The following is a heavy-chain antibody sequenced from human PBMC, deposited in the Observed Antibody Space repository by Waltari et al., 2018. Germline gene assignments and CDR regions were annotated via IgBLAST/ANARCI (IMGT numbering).Heavy chain of an antibody. Sequence: QVQLQESGPGLVKPSGTLSLTCAVSGGSISSSNWWSWVRQPPGKGLEWIGEIYHSGCTNYNPSLNSRVTISVDKSNNQFSLKLSSVTAADTAVYYCARARDGYSSVIDYWCQGTLVTVSS. V-gene: IGHV4-4*02. CDR3: ARARDGYSSVIDY. CDR1: GGSISSSNW. J-gene: IGHJ4*02. CDR2: IYHSGCT. D-gene: IGHD6-19*01.